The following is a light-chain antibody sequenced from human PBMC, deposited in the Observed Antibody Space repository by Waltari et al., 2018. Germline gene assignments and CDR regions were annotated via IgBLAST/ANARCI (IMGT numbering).Light chain of an antibody. V-gene: IGKV1-39*01. J-gene: IGKJ4*01. Sequence: DIQMTQSPSSLSASVGDRVTITCRASQSISSYLNWYQQKPGKAPKLLIYAASSWQSGVPSRFSGSGSGTDFTLTISSLQPEDFATYYCQQSYSTPLTFGGGTKVEIK. CDR1: QSISSY. CDR3: QQSYSTPLT. CDR2: AAS.